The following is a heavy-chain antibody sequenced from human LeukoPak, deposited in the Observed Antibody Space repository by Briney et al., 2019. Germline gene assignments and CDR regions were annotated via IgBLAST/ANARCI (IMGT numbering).Heavy chain of an antibody. V-gene: IGHV3-53*01. CDR3: TRSGYRHPYHFDS. Sequence: PGGSLRLSCAASGFSVSTTYMSWVRQTPEKGLQWVSVLYTGGGTDHADSVKGRFTISRDSSKNTLFLQMNNLRAEDTAIYYCTRSGYRHPYHFDSWGQGTLVIVSS. J-gene: IGHJ4*02. D-gene: IGHD3-22*01. CDR2: LYTGGGT. CDR1: GFSVSTTY.